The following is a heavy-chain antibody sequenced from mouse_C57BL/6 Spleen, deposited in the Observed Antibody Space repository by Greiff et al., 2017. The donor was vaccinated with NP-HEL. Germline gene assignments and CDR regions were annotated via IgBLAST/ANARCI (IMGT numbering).Heavy chain of an antibody. Sequence: EVQLQQSGPELVKPGASVKISCKASGYTFTDYYMNWVKQSHGKSLEWIGDINPNNGGTSYNQKFKGKATLTVDKSSSTAYMELRSLTSEDSAVYYCARSRGPSWFAYWGQGTLVTVSA. CDR2: INPNNGGT. CDR1: GYTFTDYY. J-gene: IGHJ3*01. V-gene: IGHV1-26*01. D-gene: IGHD3-3*01. CDR3: ARSRGPSWFAY.